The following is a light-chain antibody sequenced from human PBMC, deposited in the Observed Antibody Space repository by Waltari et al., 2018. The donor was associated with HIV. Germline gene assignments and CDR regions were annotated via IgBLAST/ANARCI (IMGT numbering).Light chain of an antibody. Sequence: QSALTQPASVSGSPGPSITISCTGSTNNIFSYNYFSWYQQFTGKVPKLLIYDVNQRPSGVSPRFSGSKSANTASLTISGLQTEDEADYYCCSYEGFNSPIIFGGGTRLTVL. CDR1: TNNIFSYNY. CDR3: CSYEGFNSPII. V-gene: IGLV2-23*02. CDR2: DVN. J-gene: IGLJ2*01.